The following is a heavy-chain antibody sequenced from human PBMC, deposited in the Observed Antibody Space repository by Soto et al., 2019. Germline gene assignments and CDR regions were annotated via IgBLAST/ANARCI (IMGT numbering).Heavy chain of an antibody. D-gene: IGHD5-18*01. J-gene: IGHJ4*02. Sequence: PGGSLRLSCAASGFTFSTYSMNWVRQAPGKGLEWVSSISSSSGTIYYTDSVKGRFTVSRDNAKNSLYLQMNSLRAEDTAVYYCARDQPGYSYGYGLGYWGQGTLVTVSS. CDR3: ARDQPGYSYGYGLGY. CDR2: ISSSSGTI. V-gene: IGHV3-48*04. CDR1: GFTFSTYS.